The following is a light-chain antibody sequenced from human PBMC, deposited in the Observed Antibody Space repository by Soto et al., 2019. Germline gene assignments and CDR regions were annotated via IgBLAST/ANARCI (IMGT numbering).Light chain of an antibody. V-gene: IGLV2-14*01. J-gene: IGLJ3*02. CDR1: SSDVGAYNY. CDR2: AVN. Sequence: QSALTQPASVSGSPGQSITISCTGTSSDVGAYNYVSWYQQHPGKAPKLMIYAVNNRPSGVSDRFSGSKSGNTASLTISGLQAEDEADYYCCSYTGSSTLVVFGGGTKLTVL. CDR3: CSYTGSSTLVV.